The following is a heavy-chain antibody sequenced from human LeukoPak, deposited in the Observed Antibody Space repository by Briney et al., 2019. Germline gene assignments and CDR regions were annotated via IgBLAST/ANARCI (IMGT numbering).Heavy chain of an antibody. D-gene: IGHD5-18*01. J-gene: IGHJ4*02. Sequence: PSETPSLTCTVSGGSISSGDYSWSWIRQPPGKGLEWIGYIYYGGSTYYNPSLKSRVTISVDTSKNQFSLKLSSVTAADTAVYYCAGSVDTAMVTFDYWGQGTLVTVSS. V-gene: IGHV4-30-4*01. CDR1: GGSISSGDYS. CDR2: IYYGGST. CDR3: AGSVDTAMVTFDY.